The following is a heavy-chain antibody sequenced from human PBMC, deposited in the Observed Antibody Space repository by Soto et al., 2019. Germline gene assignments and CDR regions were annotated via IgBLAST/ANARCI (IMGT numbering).Heavy chain of an antibody. Sequence: ASVKVSCKASGFTFTSSAMQWVRQARGQRLEWIGWIVVGSGSTSYAHKFQGRVTMTRDTSTSTVYMELSSLRSEDTAVYYCARETGRDGYNPFDYWGQGTLVTVSS. CDR3: ARETGRDGYNPFDY. J-gene: IGHJ4*02. CDR2: IVVGSGST. D-gene: IGHD5-12*01. V-gene: IGHV1-58*02. CDR1: GFTFTSSA.